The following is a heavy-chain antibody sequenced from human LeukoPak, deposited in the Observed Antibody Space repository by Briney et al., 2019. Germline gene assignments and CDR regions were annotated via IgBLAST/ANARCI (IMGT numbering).Heavy chain of an antibody. CDR2: IYYSGTA. J-gene: IGHJ6*02. CDR3: ARGASIPDYYYGMDV. Sequence: SETLSVTCTVSGGSISTSSHYWGWIRQPPGKGLEWIGSIYYSGTAFYNPSLKSRVTISIDTSRNQFSLKLSSVTAADTAVYYCARGASIPDYYYGMDVWGQGTTVTVSS. CDR1: GGSISTSSHY. D-gene: IGHD2-21*01. V-gene: IGHV4-39*07.